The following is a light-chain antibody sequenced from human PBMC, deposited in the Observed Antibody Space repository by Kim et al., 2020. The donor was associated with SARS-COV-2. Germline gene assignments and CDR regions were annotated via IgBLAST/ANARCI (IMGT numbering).Light chain of an antibody. CDR3: SSYTTSSTLV. J-gene: IGLJ3*02. CDR2: YVS. V-gene: IGLV2-14*03. CDR1: SSDVGGYIY. Sequence: QSALTQPASVSGSPGQSITISCTGTSSDVGGYIYVSWYQQHPGKAPKLIIFYVSDRPSGVSDRFSGSKSGNTASLTISGLQTEDEADYYCSSYTTSSTLVFGGGTQLTVL.